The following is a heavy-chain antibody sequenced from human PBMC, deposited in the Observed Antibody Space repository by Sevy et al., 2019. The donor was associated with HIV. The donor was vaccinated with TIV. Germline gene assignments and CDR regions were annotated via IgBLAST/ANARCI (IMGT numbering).Heavy chain of an antibody. D-gene: IGHD2-15*01. CDR1: GFTFSNYA. Sequence: GGSLRLSCAASGFTFSNYAMSWVRQAPGKGLEWVSAISGSGGNTYYADSVKGRFTISRDNSKNTLSLQMNSLKADDTAVYYCAKDGRYCSGGSCYSFFDFWGQGTLVTVSS. CDR2: ISGSGGNT. CDR3: AKDGRYCSGGSCYSFFDF. J-gene: IGHJ4*02. V-gene: IGHV3-23*01.